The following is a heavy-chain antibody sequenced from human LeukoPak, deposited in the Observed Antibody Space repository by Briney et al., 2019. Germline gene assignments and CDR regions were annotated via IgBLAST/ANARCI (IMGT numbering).Heavy chain of an antibody. CDR3: ARGFYDSSGYSNCFDP. CDR1: GDSISSSY. Sequence: SETLSLTCTVSGDSISSSYWSWLRQPPGKTLEWLGYIYYTGTTNYNPSLKSRVTMSIDTSKNQSSLNLNSVTAADTAVYYCARGFYDSSGYSNCFDPWGQGTLVTVSS. J-gene: IGHJ5*02. V-gene: IGHV4-59*01. D-gene: IGHD3-22*01. CDR2: IYYTGTT.